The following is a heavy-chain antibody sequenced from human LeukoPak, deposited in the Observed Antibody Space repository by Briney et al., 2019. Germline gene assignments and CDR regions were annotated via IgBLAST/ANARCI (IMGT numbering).Heavy chain of an antibody. Sequence: RGSLRLSCEASGFTFSSYWMHWVRQVPGKGLVWVSRINSDGIITNYADSVKGRFTISRDNAKNTLYLQMNSLRVEDTAVYYCARVWLPGWGQGTLVTVSS. CDR2: INSDGIIT. D-gene: IGHD5-12*01. CDR1: GFTFSSYW. V-gene: IGHV3-74*01. CDR3: ARVWLPG. J-gene: IGHJ4*02.